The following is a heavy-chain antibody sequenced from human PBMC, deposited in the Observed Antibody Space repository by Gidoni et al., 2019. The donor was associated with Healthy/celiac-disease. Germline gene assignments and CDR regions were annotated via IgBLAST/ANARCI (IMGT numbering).Heavy chain of an antibody. CDR2: ISGSGGST. V-gene: IGHV3-23*01. CDR3: AVLWFGEPDSGN. D-gene: IGHD3-10*01. CDR1: GFTFSSYA. J-gene: IGHJ4*02. Sequence: EVQLLESGGGLVQPGGSLRLSCAASGFTFSSYAMSWVRQAPGKGLEWVSAISGSGGSTYYADSVKGRFTISRDNSKNTLYLQMNSLRAEDTAVYYCAVLWFGEPDSGNWGQGTLVTVSS.